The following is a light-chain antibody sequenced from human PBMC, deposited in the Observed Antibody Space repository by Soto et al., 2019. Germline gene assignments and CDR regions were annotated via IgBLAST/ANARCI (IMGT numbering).Light chain of an antibody. CDR1: QSVSSY. CDR2: DAS. CDR3: QQRSNWPRWT. V-gene: IGKV3-11*01. J-gene: IGKJ1*01. Sequence: EIVLTQSPATLSLSPGERATLSCRASQSVSSYLAWYQQKPGQAPRLLIYDASNRATGSPARFSGSGSGTDFTLTISSLEPEDVAVYYCQQRSNWPRWTFGQGTKVEIK.